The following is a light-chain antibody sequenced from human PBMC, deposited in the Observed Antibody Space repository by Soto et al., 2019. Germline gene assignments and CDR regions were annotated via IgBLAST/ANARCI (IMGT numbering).Light chain of an antibody. J-gene: IGLJ1*01. CDR3: NSYVAGGTV. CDR2: EVS. Sequence: QSVLTQPHSASGAPGQTVTISCTGTSSDVGKYDYVSWFQHRPGKAPKLIIYEVSKRPSGVPDRFSGSKSGSTASLTVSGLQTEDEADCYCNSYVAGGTVFGSGPNVTVL. CDR1: SSDVGKYDY. V-gene: IGLV2-8*01.